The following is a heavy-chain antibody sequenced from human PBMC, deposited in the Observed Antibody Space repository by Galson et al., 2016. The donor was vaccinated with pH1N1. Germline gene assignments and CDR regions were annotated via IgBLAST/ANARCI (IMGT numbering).Heavy chain of an antibody. CDR2: IDPSGGST. V-gene: IGHV1-46*01. CDR1: GYTFTTQY. Sequence: SVKVSCKASGYTFTTQYVNWVRQAPGQGLEWLGVIDPSGGSTTYAQKFQGRVTVTVDTPTSTVYMELSSLRSDDTAMYYCARGGYWVYWGQGTLVTVSS. J-gene: IGHJ4*02. CDR3: ARGGYWVY. D-gene: IGHD3-22*01.